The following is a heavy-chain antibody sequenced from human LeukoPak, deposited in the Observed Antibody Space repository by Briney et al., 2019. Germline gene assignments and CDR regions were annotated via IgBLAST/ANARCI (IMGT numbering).Heavy chain of an antibody. CDR2: ISSNGGST. Sequence: GASLRLSCAASGFTFSSYAMHWVRQAPGKGLEYVSAISSNGGSTYYANSVKGRFTISRDNSKNTLYLQMGSLRAEDMAVYYCARAFSRAVAGTNGDYWGQGTLVTVSS. CDR1: GFTFSSYA. V-gene: IGHV3-64*01. D-gene: IGHD6-19*01. J-gene: IGHJ4*02. CDR3: ARAFSRAVAGTNGDY.